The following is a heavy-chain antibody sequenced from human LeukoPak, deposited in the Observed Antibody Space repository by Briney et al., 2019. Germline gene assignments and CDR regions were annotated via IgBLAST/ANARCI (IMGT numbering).Heavy chain of an antibody. CDR1: GNSFTNYW. D-gene: IGHD1-26*01. V-gene: IGHV5-51*01. CDR2: IYPGDSDT. J-gene: IGHJ4*02. Sequence: GESPKISCKGSGNSFTNYWIGWVRQMPGKGLEWMGIIYPGDSDTRYSPSFQGQVTISADKSISTAYLQWSSLKASDTAMYYCARNQMVGATRSPFAYWGQGTLVTVSS. CDR3: ARNQMVGATRSPFAY.